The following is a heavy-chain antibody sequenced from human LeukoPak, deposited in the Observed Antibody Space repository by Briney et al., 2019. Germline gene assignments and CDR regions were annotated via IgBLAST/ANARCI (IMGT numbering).Heavy chain of an antibody. CDR3: ARESECYYGSGSYECRWFDP. V-gene: IGHV4-34*01. J-gene: IGHJ5*02. CDR2: INHSGST. D-gene: IGHD3-10*01. CDR1: GGSFSGYY. Sequence: SETLSLTCAVYGGSFSGYYWSWIRQPPGKGLEWIGEINHSGSTNYNPSLKSRVTISVYTSKNQFSLKLSSVTAADTAVYYCARESECYYGSGSYECRWFDPWGQGTLVTVSS.